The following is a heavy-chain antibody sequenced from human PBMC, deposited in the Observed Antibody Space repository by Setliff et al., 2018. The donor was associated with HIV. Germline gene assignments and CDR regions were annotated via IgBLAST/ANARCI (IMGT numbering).Heavy chain of an antibody. V-gene: IGHV4-4*07. D-gene: IGHD3-22*01. CDR2: IYTSGST. CDR1: GGSISSYY. CDR3: ARSRLHYYDSSGYYPSYFDY. Sequence: LSLTCTVSGGSISSYYWSWIRQPAGKGLEWIGRIYTSGSTNYNPSLKSRVTMSVDTSKNQFSLKLSSVTAADTAVYYCARSRLHYYDSSGYYPSYFDYWGQGTLVTVSS. J-gene: IGHJ4*02.